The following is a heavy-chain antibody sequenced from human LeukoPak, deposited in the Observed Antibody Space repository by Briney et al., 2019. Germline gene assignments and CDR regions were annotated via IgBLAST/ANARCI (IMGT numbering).Heavy chain of an antibody. D-gene: IGHD3-10*01. CDR1: GGSFSGYY. CDR2: INHSGST. CDR3: ARSDRGVITA. V-gene: IGHV4-34*01. Sequence: SETLSLTCAVYGGSFSGYYWSWIRQPPGKGLEWIGEINHSGSTNYNPSLKSRVTISVDTSKNQFSLKLSSVTAADTAVYYCARSDRGVITAWGQGTLVTVSS. J-gene: IGHJ5*02.